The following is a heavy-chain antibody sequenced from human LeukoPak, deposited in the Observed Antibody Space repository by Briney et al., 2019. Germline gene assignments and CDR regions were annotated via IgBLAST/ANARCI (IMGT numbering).Heavy chain of an antibody. D-gene: IGHD1-26*01. V-gene: IGHV3-21*01. Sequence: GSLRLSCAASGFTFSSYSMNWVRQAPGKGLEWVSSISSSSSYIYYADSVKGRFTISRDNAKNSLYLQMNSLRAEDTAVYYCARDYILVGSDKSGSYYEGGVGYYYGMDVWGQGTTVTVSS. CDR1: GFTFSSYS. CDR3: ARDYILVGSDKSGSYYEGGVGYYYGMDV. J-gene: IGHJ6*02. CDR2: ISSSSSYI.